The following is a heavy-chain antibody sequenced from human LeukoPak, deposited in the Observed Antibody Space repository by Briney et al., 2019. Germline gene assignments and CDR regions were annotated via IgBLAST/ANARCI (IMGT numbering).Heavy chain of an antibody. D-gene: IGHD1-26*01. V-gene: IGHV4-39*01. CDR1: GGSISSGGYS. Sequence: PSETLSLTCAVSGGSISSGGYSWGWIRQPPGKGLEWIGTIYYSGSTYYNPSLKSRVTISVDTSKNQFSLKLSSVTAADTAVYYCARTYSGSYYESDYWGQGTLVTVSS. CDR2: IYYSGST. J-gene: IGHJ4*02. CDR3: ARTYSGSYYESDY.